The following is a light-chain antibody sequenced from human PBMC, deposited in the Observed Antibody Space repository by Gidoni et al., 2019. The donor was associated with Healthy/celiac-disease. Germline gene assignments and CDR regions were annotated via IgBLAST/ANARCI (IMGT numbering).Light chain of an antibody. CDR2: GAS. CDR1: QSVSSSY. V-gene: IGKV3-20*01. CDR3: QQYGSLRIT. Sequence: EIVLTQSPGTLSLSPGERATLSCRASQSVSSSYLAWYQQKPGQAPRLLIYGASSRATGIPDRFSGSGSGTDFTLTISRLEPEDFAVYYCQQYGSLRITFXQXTRLEIK. J-gene: IGKJ5*01.